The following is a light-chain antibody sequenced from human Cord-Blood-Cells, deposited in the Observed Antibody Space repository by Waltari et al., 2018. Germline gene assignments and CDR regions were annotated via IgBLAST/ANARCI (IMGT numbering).Light chain of an antibody. Sequence: DIQMTQSPSSLSASVGDRFPINCRASQSISSYLNWYQQKPGKAPKLLIYAASSLQSGVASRFSGSGSGTDFTLTISSLQPEDFATYYCQQSYSTLYTFGQGTKLEIK. CDR1: QSISSY. CDR2: AAS. J-gene: IGKJ2*01. CDR3: QQSYSTLYT. V-gene: IGKV1-39*01.